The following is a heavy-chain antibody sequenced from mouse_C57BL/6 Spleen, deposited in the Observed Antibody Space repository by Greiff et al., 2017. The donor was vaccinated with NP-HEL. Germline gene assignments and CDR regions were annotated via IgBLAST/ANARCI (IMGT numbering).Heavy chain of an antibody. CDR2: IDPSDSYT. CDR3: DRGSGYFAD. V-gene: IGHV1-50*01. J-gene: IGHJ3*01. Sequence: LSCKASGYTFTSYWMQLVKQRPGQGLEWIGEIDPSDSYTNYNQKFKGKATLTVDTSSSTAYMQLSSLTAEDSAVYYCDRGSGYFADWGQGTPVTVSA. D-gene: IGHD3-2*02. CDR1: GYTFTSYW.